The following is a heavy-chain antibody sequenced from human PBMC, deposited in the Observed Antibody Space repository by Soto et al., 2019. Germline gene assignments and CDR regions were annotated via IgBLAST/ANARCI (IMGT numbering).Heavy chain of an antibody. CDR3: VKEPTATVKSDY. J-gene: IGHJ4*02. CDR1: GFTFNSYD. D-gene: IGHD4-17*01. CDR2: ISGSGGST. Sequence: GGSLRLSCAVSGFTFNSYDMNWVRQAPGKGLEWVSGISGSGGSTHYADSVKGRFTISRDNSKNTLYLQMNSLRAEDTAVYYCVKEPTATVKSDYWGQGTLVTVSS. V-gene: IGHV3-23*01.